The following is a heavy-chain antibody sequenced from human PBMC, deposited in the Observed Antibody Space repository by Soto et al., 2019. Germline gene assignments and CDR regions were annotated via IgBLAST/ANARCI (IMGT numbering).Heavy chain of an antibody. D-gene: IGHD6-13*01. CDR3: LIAAAGIGGPRFDY. Sequence: GGSLRLSCAASGFTFSSYAMSWVHQAPGKGLEWVSAISGSGGSTYYADSVRGRFTISRDNSKNTLYLQMNSLRAEDTAVYYCLIAAAGIGGPRFDYWGQGTLVTVSS. CDR1: GFTFSSYA. CDR2: ISGSGGST. J-gene: IGHJ4*02. V-gene: IGHV3-23*01.